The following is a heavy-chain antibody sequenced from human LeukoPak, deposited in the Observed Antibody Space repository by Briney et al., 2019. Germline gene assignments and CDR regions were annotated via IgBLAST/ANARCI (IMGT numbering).Heavy chain of an antibody. CDR2: IKSKTDGGTT. CDR3: LREYSSSSETFFDY. J-gene: IGHJ4*02. V-gene: IGHV3-15*01. Sequence: GGSLRLSCAASGFTFSNAWMSWVRQTPGKGLEWVGRIKSKTDGGTTDYAAPVKGRFTISRDDSKNTLYLQMNSLKTEDTAVYYCLREYSSSSETFFDYWGQGTLVTVSS. D-gene: IGHD6-6*01. CDR1: GFTFSNAW.